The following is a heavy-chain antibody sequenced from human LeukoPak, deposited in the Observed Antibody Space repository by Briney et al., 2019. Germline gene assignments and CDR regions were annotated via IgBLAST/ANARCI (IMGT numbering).Heavy chain of an antibody. CDR3: ARGAYYYDSSGLAPFDY. D-gene: IGHD3-22*01. CDR2: IIPIFGTA. CDR1: GGTFSSYA. V-gene: IGHV1-69*05. Sequence: GASVKVSCKASGGTFSSYAISWVRQAPGQGLEWMGGIIPIFGTANYAQKFQGRVTITTDESTSTAYMELSSLRSEDTAVYYCARGAYYYDSSGLAPFDYWGQGTLVTVSS. J-gene: IGHJ4*02.